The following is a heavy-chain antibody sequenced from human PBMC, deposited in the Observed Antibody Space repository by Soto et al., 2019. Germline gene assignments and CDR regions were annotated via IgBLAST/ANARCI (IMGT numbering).Heavy chain of an antibody. V-gene: IGHV1-3*01. CDR1: GYTFTSYA. Sequence: ASVKVSCKASGYTFTSYAMHWVRQAPGQRLEWMGWINAGNGNTKYSQKFQGRVTITRDTSASTAYMELSSLRSEDTAVYYCARDRAYDFWSGAEAFDIWGQGTMVTVSS. CDR3: ARDRAYDFWSGAEAFDI. J-gene: IGHJ3*02. D-gene: IGHD3-3*01. CDR2: INAGNGNT.